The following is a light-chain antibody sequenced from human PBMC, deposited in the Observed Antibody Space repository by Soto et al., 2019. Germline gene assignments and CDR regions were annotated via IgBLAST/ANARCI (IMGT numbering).Light chain of an antibody. J-gene: IGKJ1*01. CDR3: QQYYNTPQP. Sequence: DIVMTQSPDSLAVSLGERATINCKSSQTVLYSSNNKNYLAWYQQKPGQPPKLLIYWASTRESRVPARFGVRGSGADFTLTIRSLQAEYVAVYYCQQYYNTPQPFGQGTKLEIK. CDR1: QTVLYSSNNKNY. V-gene: IGKV4-1*01. CDR2: WAS.